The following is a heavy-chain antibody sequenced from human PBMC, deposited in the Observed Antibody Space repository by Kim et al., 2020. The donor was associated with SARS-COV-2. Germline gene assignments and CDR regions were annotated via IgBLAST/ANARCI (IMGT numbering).Heavy chain of an antibody. CDR1: GGSFSGYY. Sequence: SETLSLTCAVYGGSFSGYYWSWIRQPPGKGLEWIGEINHSGSTNYNPSLKSRVTISVDTSKNQFSLKLSSVTAADTAVYYCALGRDGYNNAVDYWGQGTL. J-gene: IGHJ4*02. D-gene: IGHD4-4*01. V-gene: IGHV4-34*01. CDR3: ALGRDGYNNAVDY. CDR2: INHSGST.